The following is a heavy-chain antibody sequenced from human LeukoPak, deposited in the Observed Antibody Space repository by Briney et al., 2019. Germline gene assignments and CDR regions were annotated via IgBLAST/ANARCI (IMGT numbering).Heavy chain of an antibody. Sequence: SETLSLTCGVSGYSISSGYHWGWIRQPPGKGLEWIGNVFQSGSTYYNPSLKSRVTISVDTSKNQFSLKLTSVTAADTAVYYCARERSSSWFIESWGQGILVTVSS. CDR1: GYSISSGYH. CDR2: VFQSGST. CDR3: ARERSSSWFIES. V-gene: IGHV4-38-2*02. D-gene: IGHD6-13*01. J-gene: IGHJ4*02.